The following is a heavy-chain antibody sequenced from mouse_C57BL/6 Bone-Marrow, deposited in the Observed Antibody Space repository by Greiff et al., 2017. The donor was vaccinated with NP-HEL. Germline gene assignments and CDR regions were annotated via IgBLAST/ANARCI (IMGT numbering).Heavy chain of an antibody. J-gene: IGHJ3*01. CDR1: GFTFSSYG. V-gene: IGHV5-6*01. CDR3: ARQDEAWFAY. CDR2: ISSGGSYT. Sequence: EVQLVESGGDLVKPGGSLKLSCAASGFTFSSYGMSWVRQTPDKRLEWVATISSGGSYTYYPDSVKGRFTIARDNAKNTLYLQMSSLKSEDTAMYYCARQDEAWFAYWGQGTLVTVSA.